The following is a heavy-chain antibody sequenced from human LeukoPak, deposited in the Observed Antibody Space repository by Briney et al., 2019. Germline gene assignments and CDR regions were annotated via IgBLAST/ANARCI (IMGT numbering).Heavy chain of an antibody. V-gene: IGHV3-73*01. Sequence: PGGSLKLSCAASEFTFSGSTVHWVRQASGKGLDWVGHIRTKANNYATAYAASVKGRFTIFRDDSKNTAYLQMNSLKIEDTAVYYCSRHEALPGDYWGQGTLVTVSS. CDR3: SRHEALPGDY. CDR1: EFTFSGST. D-gene: IGHD2-21*02. CDR2: IRTKANNYAT. J-gene: IGHJ4*02.